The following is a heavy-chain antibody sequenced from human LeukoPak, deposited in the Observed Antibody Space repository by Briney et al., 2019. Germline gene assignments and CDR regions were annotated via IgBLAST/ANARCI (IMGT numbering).Heavy chain of an antibody. V-gene: IGHV3-15*07. CDR1: GFTFKNAW. D-gene: IGHD3-10*01. J-gene: IGHJ4*02. Sequence: GGSLRLSCAASGFTFKNAWMNWVRQAPGKGLEWVSRIRSKTDGGTTDNAAPVKGRFTISRDDSKNTLFLQMNSLKTEDTAVYYCATDYYGSGSPGFGYWGQGNMVTVSS. CDR2: IRSKTDGGTT. CDR3: ATDYYGSGSPGFGY.